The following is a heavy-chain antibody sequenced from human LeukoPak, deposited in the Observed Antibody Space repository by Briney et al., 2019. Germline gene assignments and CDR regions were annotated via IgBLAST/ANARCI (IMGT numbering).Heavy chain of an antibody. Sequence: PGGSLRLSCVASGFTFSSYWMSWVRQAPGKGLEWVANIKQDGSEKYYVDSVKGRFTISRDDAKNSLYLQMNSLRAEDTAVYYCARVNYYFDYWGQGTLVTVSS. CDR3: ARVNYYFDY. CDR1: GFTFSSYW. CDR2: IKQDGSEK. J-gene: IGHJ4*02. V-gene: IGHV3-7*01.